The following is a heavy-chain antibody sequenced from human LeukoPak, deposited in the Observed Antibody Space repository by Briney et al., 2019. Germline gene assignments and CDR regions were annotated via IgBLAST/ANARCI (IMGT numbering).Heavy chain of an antibody. J-gene: IGHJ3*02. V-gene: IGHV3-21*01. CDR3: ASDPSDAFDI. Sequence: GGSLRLSCAASGFTFSSYSMNWVRQAPGKGLEWVSSISSGSSSIYYADSVKGRFTISRDNAKNSLYLQMNSLRAEDTAVYYCASDPSDAFDIWGQGTMVTVSS. CDR1: GFTFSSYS. CDR2: ISSGSSSI.